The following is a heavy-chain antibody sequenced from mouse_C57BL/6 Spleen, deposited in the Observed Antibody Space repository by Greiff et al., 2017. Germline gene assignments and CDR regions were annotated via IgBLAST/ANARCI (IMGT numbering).Heavy chain of an antibody. J-gene: IGHJ4*01. CDR1: GFTFSSYG. CDR3: ARLLITTVAAMDY. V-gene: IGHV5-6*01. Sequence: EVQLVESGGDLVKPGGSLKLSCAASGFTFSSYGMSWVRQTPDKRLEWVATISSGGSYTYYPDSVKGRFTISRDNAKNTLYLQMSSLKSEDTAMYYCARLLITTVAAMDYWGQGTSVTVSS. CDR2: ISSGGSYT. D-gene: IGHD1-1*01.